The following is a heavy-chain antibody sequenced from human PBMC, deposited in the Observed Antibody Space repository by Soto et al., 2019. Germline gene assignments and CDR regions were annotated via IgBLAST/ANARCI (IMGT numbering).Heavy chain of an antibody. J-gene: IGHJ4*02. Sequence: EVQLLESGGGLVQPGGSLRLSCVASGFIFSNYAMSWVRQAPGKGLQWVSTISGGGGNTYYADSVKGQFTISRDNSKNTVYLQMNSLRDEDTAVYYCAKRAQLWGQGTLVTVSS. D-gene: IGHD2-2*01. CDR2: ISGGGGNT. CDR1: GFIFSNYA. V-gene: IGHV3-23*01. CDR3: AKRAQL.